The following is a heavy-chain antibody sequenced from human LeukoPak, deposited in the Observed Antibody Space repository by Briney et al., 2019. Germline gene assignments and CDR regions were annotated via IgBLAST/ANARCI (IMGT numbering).Heavy chain of an antibody. D-gene: IGHD2-8*01. CDR3: ARTWSSRHWFDP. CDR1: GDIFTTYS. Sequence: ASVKVSCKGSGDIFTTYSIHWVRQAPGEGREWIGMINPRGDATIYVQRLPGRVTMTSDTSTTTTYMELSRLKSEAKGPSYCARTWSSRHWFDPSGQGNLATVSS. V-gene: IGHV1-46*04. J-gene: IGHJ5*02. CDR2: INPRGDAT.